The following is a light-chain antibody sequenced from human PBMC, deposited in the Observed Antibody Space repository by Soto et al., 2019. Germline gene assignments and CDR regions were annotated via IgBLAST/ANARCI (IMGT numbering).Light chain of an antibody. J-gene: IGLJ2*01. CDR1: SSDVGDYNY. CDR3: CSYAGSSTVL. Sequence: QSVLTQPASVSGSPGQSITISCTGTSSDVGDYNYVAWYQQHPGKAPKLLIYDVSNRPSGVSNRFSGSKSGNTASLTISGLQAEDEADYYCCSYAGSSTVLFGGGTKLTVL. CDR2: DVS. V-gene: IGLV2-14*01.